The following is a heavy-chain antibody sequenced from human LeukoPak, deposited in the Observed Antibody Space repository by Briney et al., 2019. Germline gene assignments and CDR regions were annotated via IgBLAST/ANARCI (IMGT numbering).Heavy chain of an antibody. CDR1: GGSISSYY. Sequence: PSETLSLTCTVSGGSISSYYWSWIRQPAGKGLEWIGRIYTSGSTNCNPSLKSRVTMSVDTSKNQFSLKLSSVTAADTAVYYCARDYFDYGDYVGSWAFDIWGQGTMVTVSS. D-gene: IGHD4-17*01. V-gene: IGHV4-4*07. CDR3: ARDYFDYGDYVGSWAFDI. CDR2: IYTSGST. J-gene: IGHJ3*02.